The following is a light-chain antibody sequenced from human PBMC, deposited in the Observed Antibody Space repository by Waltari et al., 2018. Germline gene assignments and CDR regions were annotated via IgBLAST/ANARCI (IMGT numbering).Light chain of an antibody. CDR3: GTWDSSLSGAV. J-gene: IGLJ7*01. CDR2: EDT. V-gene: IGLV1-51*02. Sequence: QSVLTQPPSGSAAPGQRVTISCSGGRSNIGDNYVPWYRQFPGTAPKLLIYEDTERPSGIAGRFSGSKSGTSATLDITGLQAGDEADYYCGTWDSSLSGAVFGGGTHLTVL. CDR1: RSNIGDNY.